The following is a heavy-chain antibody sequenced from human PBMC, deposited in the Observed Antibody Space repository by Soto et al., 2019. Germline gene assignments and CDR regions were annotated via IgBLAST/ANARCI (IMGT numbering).Heavy chain of an antibody. D-gene: IGHD2-2*02. CDR2: IRSRANNFAT. Sequence: VGSLRLSCAASGFIFSGSAIHWVRQASGKGLEWVGRIRSRANNFATSSAASVKGRFTFSRDDSKNTAYLQMNTLKPEDTAVYYCARGQGAAIGDYYYHGMDVWGQGTTVTVSS. V-gene: IGHV3-73*01. CDR3: ARGQGAAIGDYYYHGMDV. CDR1: GFIFSGSA. J-gene: IGHJ6*02.